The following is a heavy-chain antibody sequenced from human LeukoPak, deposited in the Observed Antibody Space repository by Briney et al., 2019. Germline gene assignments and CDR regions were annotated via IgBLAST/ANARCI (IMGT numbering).Heavy chain of an antibody. CDR1: GYSISSGYY. D-gene: IGHD2-15*01. Sequence: SETLSLTCTVSGYSISSGYYWGWIRQPPGKGLEWIGSIYHSGSTYYNLSLKSRVTISVDTSKNQFSLKLSSVTAADTAVYYCARSLGYCSGGSCYPLYYFDYWGQGTLVTVSS. CDR3: ARSLGYCSGGSCYPLYYFDY. CDR2: IYHSGST. V-gene: IGHV4-38-2*02. J-gene: IGHJ4*02.